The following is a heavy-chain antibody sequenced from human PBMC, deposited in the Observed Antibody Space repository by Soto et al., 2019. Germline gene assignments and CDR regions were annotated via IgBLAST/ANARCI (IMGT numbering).Heavy chain of an antibody. J-gene: IGHJ4*02. CDR2: IHDSGST. CDR3: ARHYCSRGGTSCYYLAY. D-gene: IGHD2-15*01. V-gene: IGHV4-59*08. CDR1: GGSMRPER. Sequence: SETRSLSWTGSGGSMRPERCILCRLRQRKGLEWIGYIHDSGSTNYNPSLKSRVTLSVDTSKNQFSLKLSSVTAADTAVYYCARHYCSRGGTSCYYLAYWGQGTLVTVS.